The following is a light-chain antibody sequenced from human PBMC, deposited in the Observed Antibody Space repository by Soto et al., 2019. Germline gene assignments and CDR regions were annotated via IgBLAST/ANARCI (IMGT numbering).Light chain of an antibody. V-gene: IGKV3-20*01. CDR1: QSVSSSY. Sequence: EIVLTQSPGTLSLSPGERATLSCRASQSVSSSYLAWYQQKPGQAPRLLIYGASSRATGIPDRFSGSGSGTDFTLTISRPEPEDFAVYYCQQYGISPPCTFGQGTKLEIK. CDR3: QQYGISPPCT. J-gene: IGKJ2*02. CDR2: GAS.